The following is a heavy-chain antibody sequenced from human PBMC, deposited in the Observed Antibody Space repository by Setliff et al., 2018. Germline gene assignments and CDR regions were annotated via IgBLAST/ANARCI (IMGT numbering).Heavy chain of an antibody. Sequence: ASVKVSCKASGYTFTGYYFHWVRQAPGQGLEWMGWVNPNNGDTKSAQKFQGRLTMTRDTSISTAYMELSSLRSEDTAVYYCARGAVRYFDWLLPTLDYWGQGTLVTVSS. V-gene: IGHV1-2*02. CDR3: ARGAVRYFDWLLPTLDY. CDR1: GYTFTGYY. CDR2: VNPNNGDT. D-gene: IGHD3-9*01. J-gene: IGHJ4*02.